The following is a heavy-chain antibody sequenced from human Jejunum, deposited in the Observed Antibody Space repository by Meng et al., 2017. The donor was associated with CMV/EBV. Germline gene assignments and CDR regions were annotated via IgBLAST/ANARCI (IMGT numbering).Heavy chain of an antibody. CDR1: GFTFSGYW. J-gene: IGHJ2*01. CDR3: ARGTWRYVDL. Sequence: LSCAASGFTFSGYWMHWVRQVPGKGLVWVARIITSGHDTVYADSVKGRFIISRDNAKNTLYLQMDSLRADDTAVYYCARGTWRYVDLWGRGTLVTVSS. V-gene: IGHV3-74*01. CDR2: IITSGHDT. D-gene: IGHD5-12*01.